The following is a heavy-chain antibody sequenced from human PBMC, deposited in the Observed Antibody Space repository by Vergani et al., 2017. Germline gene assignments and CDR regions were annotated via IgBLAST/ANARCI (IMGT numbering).Heavy chain of an antibody. CDR2: IRIDGSEQ. CDR3: ARDETRGYYASDLPY. V-gene: IGHV3-30*02. Sequence: QVHLVESGGGVVQPGGSLRLSCAASGFTFSDYGVHWVRQAPGKGLEWVAFIRIDGSEQYYADSVKGRFTVSRDNSKYTLYLQIHSLRPEDTALYYCARDETRGYYASDLPYWGQGTLVTVSS. D-gene: IGHD3-3*01. CDR1: GFTFSDYG. J-gene: IGHJ4*02.